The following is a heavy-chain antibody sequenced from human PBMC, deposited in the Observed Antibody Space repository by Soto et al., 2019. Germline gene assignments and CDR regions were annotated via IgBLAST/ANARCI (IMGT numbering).Heavy chain of an antibody. CDR1: GYTFTSYS. CDR2: INAGNGNT. V-gene: IGHV1-3*01. Sequence: GASVKVSCKASGYTFTSYSMHWVRQAPGQRLEWMGWINAGNGNTKYSQKFQGRVTITRGTSASTAYMELSSLRSEDTAVYYCARVNPQGSGAVAGTGAFDIWGQGTMVTV. CDR3: ARVNPQGSGAVAGTGAFDI. D-gene: IGHD6-19*01. J-gene: IGHJ3*02.